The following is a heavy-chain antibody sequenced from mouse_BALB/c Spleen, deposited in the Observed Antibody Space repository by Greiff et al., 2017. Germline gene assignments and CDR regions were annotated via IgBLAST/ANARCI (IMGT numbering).Heavy chain of an antibody. CDR3: ARRLTGTSYWYIDV. J-gene: IGHJ1*01. Sequence: QVQLKESGAELMKPGASVKISCKATGYTFSSYWIEWVKQRPGHGLEWIGEILPGSGSTNYNEKFKGKATFTADTSSNTAYMQLSSLTSEDSAVYYCARRLTGTSYWYIDVWGGGTTVTVSS. CDR1: GYTFSSYW. D-gene: IGHD4-1*01. V-gene: IGHV1-9*01. CDR2: ILPGSGST.